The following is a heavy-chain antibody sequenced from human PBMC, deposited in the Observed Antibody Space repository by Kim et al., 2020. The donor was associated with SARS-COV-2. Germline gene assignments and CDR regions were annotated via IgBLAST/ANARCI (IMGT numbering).Heavy chain of an antibody. CDR1: GFSFDDYA. Sequence: GGSLRLSCAASGFSFDDYAMHWVRQVPGKGLEWVSGISWNSGSIGYADSVKGRFTISRDNAKNSLYLQMNSLRPEDTALYYCAKDAEDGSTKQLYYFEYWGQGTLVTVSA. CDR2: ISWNSGSI. CDR3: AKDAEDGSTKQLYYFEY. J-gene: IGHJ4*02. D-gene: IGHD3-10*01. V-gene: IGHV3-9*01.